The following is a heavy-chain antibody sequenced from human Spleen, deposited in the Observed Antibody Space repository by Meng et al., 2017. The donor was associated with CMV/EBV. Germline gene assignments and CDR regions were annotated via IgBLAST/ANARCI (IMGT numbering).Heavy chain of an antibody. J-gene: IGHJ6*02. CDR1: EFTFSGYW. Sequence: GGSLRLSCTGFEFTFSGYWMSWVRQAPGKGLEWVSYISSSSSTIYYADSVKGRFTISRDNAKNSLYLQMNSLRAEDTAVYYCARDAGHYCSSTSCYFPSLMDVWGQGTTVTVSS. CDR2: ISSSSSTI. CDR3: ARDAGHYCSSTSCYFPSLMDV. D-gene: IGHD2-2*01. V-gene: IGHV3-48*04.